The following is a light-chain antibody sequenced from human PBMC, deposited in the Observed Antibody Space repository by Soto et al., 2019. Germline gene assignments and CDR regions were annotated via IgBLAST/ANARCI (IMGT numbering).Light chain of an antibody. CDR3: SSYARATKV. V-gene: IGLV2-8*01. CDR2: EVS. Sequence: QSALTQPPSASGSPGQSVTISCTGTSSDVGGYNFVSWYQQHPGKAPTLMIDEVSKRPSGVPARSAGSKSGNTASLAVSGLQSEDEAYYYCSSYARATKVYGTGTKLTAL. CDR1: SSDVGGYNF. J-gene: IGLJ1*01.